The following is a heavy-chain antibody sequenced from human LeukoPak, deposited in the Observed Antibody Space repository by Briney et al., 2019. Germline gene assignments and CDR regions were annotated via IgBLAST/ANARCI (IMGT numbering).Heavy chain of an antibody. CDR1: GGSISSYY. CDR3: ARGFDSKSTYFDY. J-gene: IGHJ4*02. CDR2: ISYSGST. Sequence: SETLSLTCTVAGGSISSYYWSWIRQPPGKGLEWIGYISYSGSTNYNPSLKSRVTISLDTSKNQFSLKLRSVTAADTAVYYCARGFDSKSTYFDYWGQGTLVTVSS. V-gene: IGHV4-59*01. D-gene: IGHD5-12*01.